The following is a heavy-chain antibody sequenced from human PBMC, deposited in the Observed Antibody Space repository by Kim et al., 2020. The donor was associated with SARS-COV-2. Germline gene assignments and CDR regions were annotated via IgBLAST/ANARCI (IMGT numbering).Heavy chain of an antibody. CDR2: ISYDGSNK. CDR3: AREYYDFWTGYYYYYYM. Sequence: GGSLRLSCAASGFTFSSYAMHWVRQAPGKGLEWVAVISYDGSNKYYADSVKGRFTISRDNSKNTLYLQMNSLRAEDTAVYYCAREYYDFWTGYYYYYYM. V-gene: IGHV3-30-3*01. CDR1: GFTFSSYA. D-gene: IGHD3-3*01. J-gene: IGHJ6*03.